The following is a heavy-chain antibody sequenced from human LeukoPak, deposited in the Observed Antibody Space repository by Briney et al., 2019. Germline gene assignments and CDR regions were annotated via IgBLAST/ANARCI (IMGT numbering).Heavy chain of an antibody. Sequence: PGGSLRLSCAASGFTFSSYSMNWVRQAPGKGLEWVSSISSSSSYIYYADSVKGRFTISRDNAKNSLYLQMNSLRAEDTAVYYCARDMRYCSGGSCYSSPYFDYWGQGTLVTVSS. V-gene: IGHV3-21*01. CDR3: ARDMRYCSGGSCYSSPYFDY. CDR2: ISSSSSYI. D-gene: IGHD2-15*01. CDR1: GFTFSSYS. J-gene: IGHJ4*02.